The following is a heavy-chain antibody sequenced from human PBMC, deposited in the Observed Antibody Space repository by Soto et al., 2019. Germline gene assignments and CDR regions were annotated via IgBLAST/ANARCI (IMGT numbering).Heavy chain of an antibody. CDR1: GGTFSSYA. Sequence: SVKVSCKASGGTFSSYAISWVRQAPGQGLEWMGGVIPIFGTANYAQKFQGRVTITAGKSTSTAYMELSSLRSEDTAVYYCAPGIAPAGSGYYGMDVWGQGTTVTVSS. V-gene: IGHV1-69*06. J-gene: IGHJ6*02. D-gene: IGHD6-13*01. CDR2: VIPIFGTA. CDR3: APGIAPAGSGYYGMDV.